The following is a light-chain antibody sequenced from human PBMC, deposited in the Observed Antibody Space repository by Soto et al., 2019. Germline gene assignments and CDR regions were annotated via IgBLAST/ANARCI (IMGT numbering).Light chain of an antibody. CDR3: QQYSRYWT. CDR2: KAS. V-gene: IGKV1-5*03. Sequence: DIQMTQSPSTLSASVGDRVTITCRASQSISTWLAWYQQKPGKAPKLLIYKASSLERGVPSRFSGSGSGTEFTLTISSLQPDDFATYYCQQYSRYWTFGQGTKVEIK. J-gene: IGKJ1*01. CDR1: QSISTW.